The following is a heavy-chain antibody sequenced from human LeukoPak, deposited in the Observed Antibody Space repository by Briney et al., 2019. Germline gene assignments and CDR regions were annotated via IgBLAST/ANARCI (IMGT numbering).Heavy chain of an antibody. CDR2: IGSDLRA. Sequence: GGSLRLSCAASGFTFSSNAMSWVRQAPGKGLEWVSGIGSDLRAHYTDSVEGRFTISRDNSKNMLYLQMNNLRAEDTAIYYCAKDILRWSFDYWGQGTLVTVSS. J-gene: IGHJ4*02. V-gene: IGHV3-23*01. D-gene: IGHD4-23*01. CDR3: AKDILRWSFDY. CDR1: GFTFSSNA.